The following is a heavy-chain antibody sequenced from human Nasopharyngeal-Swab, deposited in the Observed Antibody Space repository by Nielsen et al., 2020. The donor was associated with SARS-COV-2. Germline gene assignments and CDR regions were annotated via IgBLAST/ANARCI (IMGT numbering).Heavy chain of an antibody. CDR3: ARQVRRPLWGFDY. J-gene: IGHJ4*02. CDR1: GGSISSSSYY. Sequence: SETLSLICTVSGGSISSSSYYWGWIRQPPGKGLEWIGSIYYSGSTYYNPSLKSRVTISVDTSKNQFSLKLSSVTAADTAVYYCARQVRRPLWGFDYWGQGTLVTVSS. V-gene: IGHV4-39*01. CDR2: IYYSGST. D-gene: IGHD3-10*01.